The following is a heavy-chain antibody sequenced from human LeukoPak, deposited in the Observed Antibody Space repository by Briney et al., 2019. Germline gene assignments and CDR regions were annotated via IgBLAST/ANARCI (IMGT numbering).Heavy chain of an antibody. CDR3: ARDPLAVAGISPIWFDP. V-gene: IGHV4-4*07. CDR1: GGSISSYY. Sequence: PSVTLSLTCTVSGGSISSYYWSWIRQPAGKGLEWIGRKYTSGSTNYNPSLKSRVTMSVDTSKNQFSLKPSSVTAADTAVYYCARDPLAVAGISPIWFDPWGQGTLVTVPS. J-gene: IGHJ5*02. D-gene: IGHD6-19*01. CDR2: KYTSGST.